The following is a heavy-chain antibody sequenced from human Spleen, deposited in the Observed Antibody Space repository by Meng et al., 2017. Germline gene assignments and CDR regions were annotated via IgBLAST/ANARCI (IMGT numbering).Heavy chain of an antibody. D-gene: IGHD3-22*01. Sequence: SETLSLTCSVSGDSIKSGRYYWSWIRQPAGKGLEWIGRISTTGSTNYNPSLKSRVTISVDTSKNQFSLRLTSVTAADTAVYYCARYSTSSGYLDSWGQGTLVPSPQ. CDR3: ARYSTSSGYLDS. CDR2: ISTTGST. J-gene: IGHJ4*02. CDR1: GDSIKSGRYY. V-gene: IGHV4-61*02.